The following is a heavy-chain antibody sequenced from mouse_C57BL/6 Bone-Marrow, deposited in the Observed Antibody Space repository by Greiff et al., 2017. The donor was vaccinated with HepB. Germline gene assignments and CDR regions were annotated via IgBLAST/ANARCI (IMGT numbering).Heavy chain of an antibody. V-gene: IGHV5-6*01. J-gene: IGHJ4*01. CDR2: ISSGGSYT. CDR1: GFTFSSYG. CDR3: ARQWYAMDY. Sequence: EVHLVESGGDLVKPGGSLKLSCAASGFTFSSYGMSWVRQTPDKRLEWVATISSGGSYTYYTDIVKGRFTITRDNAKNTLYLQMSSLKSEDTAMYYCARQWYAMDYWGQGTSVTVTA.